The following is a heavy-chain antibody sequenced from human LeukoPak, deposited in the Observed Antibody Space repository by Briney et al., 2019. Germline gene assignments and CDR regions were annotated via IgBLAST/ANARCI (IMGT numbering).Heavy chain of an antibody. J-gene: IGHJ4*02. CDR2: IYYSGST. D-gene: IGHD3-22*01. V-gene: IGHV4-39*07. CDR1: GDSISSSSYY. Sequence: PSETLSLTCTVSGDSISSSSYYWGWIRQPPGKGLEWIGSIYYSGSTYYNPSLKSRVTISVDTSKNQFSLKLSSVTAADTAVYYCARESDSSGYYYSRPNDYWGQGTLVTVSS. CDR3: ARESDSSGYYYSRPNDY.